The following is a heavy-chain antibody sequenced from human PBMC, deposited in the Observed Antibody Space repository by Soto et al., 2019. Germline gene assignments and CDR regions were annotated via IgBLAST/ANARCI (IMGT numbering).Heavy chain of an antibody. D-gene: IGHD2-2*01. CDR1: GDTLSNFY. Sequence: PSETLSLTCTVSGDTLSNFYWNWIRQPPGKGLEWIGCISNTGNSYSIPSLGSRVTISMDTSRAQFSLKLTSVTAADTATYYCARDAHGGFSDGVYYGYALDVWGQGTTVTVSS. CDR2: ISNTGNS. V-gene: IGHV4-59*01. CDR3: ARDAHGGFSDGVYYGYALDV. J-gene: IGHJ6*02.